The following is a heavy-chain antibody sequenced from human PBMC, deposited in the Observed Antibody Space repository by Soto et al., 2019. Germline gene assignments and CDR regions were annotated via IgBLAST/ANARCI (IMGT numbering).Heavy chain of an antibody. Sequence: DVQLVESGGGLIQPGESLRLSCAAFGLTISGKKYVAWVRQAPGKVLEWVSALYDVDGSFYADPVKGRFTTSSDSSKTTVYLQMNDLRPDDTAVYYCATWHEREHAYDVWGQGTTVTVSS. CDR3: ATWHEREHAYDV. D-gene: IGHD1-1*01. CDR2: LYDVDGS. J-gene: IGHJ3*01. CDR1: GLTISGKKY. V-gene: IGHV3-53*01.